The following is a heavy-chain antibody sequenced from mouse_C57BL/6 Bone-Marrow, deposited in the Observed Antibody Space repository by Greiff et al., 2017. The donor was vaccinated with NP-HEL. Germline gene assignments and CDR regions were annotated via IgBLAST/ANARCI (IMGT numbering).Heavy chain of an antibody. J-gene: IGHJ2*01. Sequence: QVQLQQPGAELVKPGASVKLSCKASGYTFTSYWMHWVKQRPGQGLEWIGMIHPNSGSTNYNEKFKSKATLTVDKSSSTAYMQLSSLTSEDAAVYYCYGYYVLFDYWGQGTTLTVSS. V-gene: IGHV1-64*01. CDR2: IHPNSGST. CDR1: GYTFTSYW. CDR3: YGYYVLFDY. D-gene: IGHD2-3*01.